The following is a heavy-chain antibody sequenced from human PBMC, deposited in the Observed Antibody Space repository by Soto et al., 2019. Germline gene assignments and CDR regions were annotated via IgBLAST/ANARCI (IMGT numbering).Heavy chain of an antibody. CDR3: VHHGGVPYYHDF. CDR1: GDSISSHY. J-gene: IGHJ4*02. D-gene: IGHD2-8*01. V-gene: IGHV4-59*11. CDR2: GST. Sequence: SETLSLTCTVSGDSISSHYWSWIRQPPGKGLEWIGFGSTKYNPSLNSRVTISADQSKNDFSLRLSSVTAADTAVYYCVHHGGVPYYHDFWGQGMLVTVSS.